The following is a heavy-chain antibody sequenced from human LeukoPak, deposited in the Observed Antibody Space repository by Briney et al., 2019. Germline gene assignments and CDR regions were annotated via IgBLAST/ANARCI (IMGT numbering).Heavy chain of an antibody. D-gene: IGHD2-2*01. CDR3: ASRGDYCSSIGCPS. CDR2: ISGSGGGT. CDR1: GFTFSSYA. J-gene: IGHJ5*02. Sequence: GGSLRLSCAASGFTFSSYAMSWVRQAPGKGLESVSAISGSGGGTYYADSVAGRFTISRDNSKNTLYLQMSSLRAEDTAVYYCASRGDYCSSIGCPSWGQGTLVTVSS. V-gene: IGHV3-23*01.